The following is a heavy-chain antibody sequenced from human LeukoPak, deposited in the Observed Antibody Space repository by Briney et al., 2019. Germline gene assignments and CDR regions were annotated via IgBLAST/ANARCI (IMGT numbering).Heavy chain of an antibody. CDR2: IIHLCDTT. V-gene: IGHV1-69*13. CDR3: ASGLWFGDFYYYYCVMDG. Sequence: SVKVPCKASGDILRSYALSWVTQASGQGFEWMGGIIHLCDTTNYAQKFQDSVTITADESTNTAYMDLSSLRSEDTAVYYCASGLWFGDFYYYYCVMDGWVRGTTVADSS. D-gene: IGHD3-10*01. J-gene: IGHJ6*04. CDR1: GDILRSYA.